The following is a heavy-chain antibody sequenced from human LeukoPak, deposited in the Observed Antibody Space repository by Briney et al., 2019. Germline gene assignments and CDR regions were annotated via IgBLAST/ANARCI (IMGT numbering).Heavy chain of an antibody. CDR3: ARDRRVIIKRIDAFDI. J-gene: IGHJ3*02. V-gene: IGHV1-2*02. D-gene: IGHD3-10*01. CDR2: INPNSGGT. Sequence: ASVKVSCKASGYTFTGYYMHWVRQAPGQGLEWMGWINPNSGGTNYAQKFQGRVTMTRDTSISTAYMELSRLRSDDTAVYYCARDRRVIIKRIDAFDIWGQGTLVTVSS. CDR1: GYTFTGYY.